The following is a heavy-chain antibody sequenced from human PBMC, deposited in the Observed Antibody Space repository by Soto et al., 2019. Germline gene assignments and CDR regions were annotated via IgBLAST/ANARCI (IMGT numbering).Heavy chain of an antibody. CDR1: GDTVTKYG. V-gene: IGHV1-18*01. CDR3: ASATSIAVAGKET. J-gene: IGHJ4*02. Sequence: QVQLVQSGGEVKKPGASVKVSCKASGDTVTKYGISWVRQAPGQGLEWLGWISFYNGHTNYALKFQDRFTFTTDTSRSTGSMELRSLTSDDTAVYYWASATSIAVAGKETWGQGTLVTVSS. CDR2: ISFYNGHT. D-gene: IGHD6-19*01.